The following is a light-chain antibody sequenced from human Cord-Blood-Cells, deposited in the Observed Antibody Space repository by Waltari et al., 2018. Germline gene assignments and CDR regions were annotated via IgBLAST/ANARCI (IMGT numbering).Light chain of an antibody. CDR1: QSVCSN. CDR3: QQYNSWLPWT. Sequence: EIVMTQSPSTFSVSPGERATLPCRAGQSVCSNLARYQQQPGQAPRLLIYSASTRATGIPTRFSGGGSGTKLTLTISGRQSGEFAVYSCQQYNSWLPWTFGQGTKVEIK. V-gene: IGKV3-15*01. J-gene: IGKJ1*01. CDR2: SAS.